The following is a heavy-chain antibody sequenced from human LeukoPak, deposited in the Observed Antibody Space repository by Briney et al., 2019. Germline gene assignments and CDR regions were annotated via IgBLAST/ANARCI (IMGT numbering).Heavy chain of an antibody. D-gene: IGHD6-19*01. CDR3: ARRPVAAGTSVRYYDY. V-gene: IGHV4-34*01. Sequence: SETLSLTCAVYGGSFSVNYWSWIRQPPGKGLEWIGEINDSGSTSYNPSLKSRVTISGDASKNQLSLKLSSVTAADTAVYYCARRPVAAGTSVRYYDYWGQGTLVTVSS. J-gene: IGHJ4*02. CDR1: GGSFSVNY. CDR2: INDSGST.